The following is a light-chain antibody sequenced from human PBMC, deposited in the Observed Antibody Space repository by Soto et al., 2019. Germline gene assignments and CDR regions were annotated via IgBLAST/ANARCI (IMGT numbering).Light chain of an antibody. J-gene: IGKJ5*01. CDR3: QHYNSYPLT. CDR2: DAS. CDR1: QSVSRW. Sequence: DIQMTQSPSTLSASVGDRVTITFRARQSVSRWLAWYQQKQGKAPKLLIYDASNLESGVPSRFSGSGSGTEFTLTISSLQPDDFATYYCQHYNSYPLTFGQGTRLEIK. V-gene: IGKV1-5*01.